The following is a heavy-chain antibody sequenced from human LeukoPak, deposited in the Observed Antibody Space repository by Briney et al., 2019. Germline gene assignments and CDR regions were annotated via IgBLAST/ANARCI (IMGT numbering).Heavy chain of an antibody. CDR1: GGSTNNYY. D-gene: IGHD3-22*01. CDR2: VYYSGRT. Sequence: PSETLSLTCTVSGGSTNNYYWSWIRQPPGQGLQWIGCVYYSGRTSYNPSLQSRVTISVNTSKSEFSLKLSSVIAADTAVYYCARHGYDSNGLDWGQGTLVTVSS. J-gene: IGHJ4*02. CDR3: ARHGYDSNGLD. V-gene: IGHV4-59*08.